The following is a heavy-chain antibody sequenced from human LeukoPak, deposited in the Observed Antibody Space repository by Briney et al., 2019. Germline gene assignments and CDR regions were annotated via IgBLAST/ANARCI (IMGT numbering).Heavy chain of an antibody. CDR2: IYSGGST. V-gene: IGHV3-66*01. Sequence: PGGSLRLSCAASGFTFSSYAMSWVRQAPGKGLEWVSVIYSGGSTYYADSVKGRFTISRDNSKNTPYLQMNSLRAEDTAVYYCAGELVVVPTLGYFDYWGQGTLVTVSS. CDR3: AGELVVVPTLGYFDY. D-gene: IGHD2-15*01. J-gene: IGHJ4*02. CDR1: GFTFSSYA.